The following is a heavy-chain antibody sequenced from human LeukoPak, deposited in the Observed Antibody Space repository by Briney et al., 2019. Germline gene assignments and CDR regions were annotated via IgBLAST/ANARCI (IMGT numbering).Heavy chain of an antibody. V-gene: IGHV3-73*01. J-gene: IGHJ4*02. CDR1: GFNFSGSA. CDR3: TRQGPRDGYNYDY. Sequence: GGSLKLSCAASGFNFSGSAMHWVRQASGKGLEWVGRIRSKANSYATAYAASVKGRFTISRDDSKNTAYLQMNSLKTEDTAVYYCTRQGPRDGYNYDYWGQGTLVTVSS. CDR2: IRSKANSYAT. D-gene: IGHD5-24*01.